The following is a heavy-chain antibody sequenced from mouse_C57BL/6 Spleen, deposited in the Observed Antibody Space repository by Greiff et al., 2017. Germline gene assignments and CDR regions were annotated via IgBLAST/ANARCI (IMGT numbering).Heavy chain of an antibody. J-gene: IGHJ2*01. CDR2: IKTKANGYTT. CDR1: GFPFTDYY. Sequence: EVQGVESGGGLVQPGGSLSLSCEASGFPFTDYYMSWVRQPPGTALEWLGFIKTKANGYTTEYSASVKGRFTISRDNSQSILYLQMNALRAEDSATYDCARYEAGTVGYYFDYGGQGTTRTVSS. D-gene: IGHD4-1*01. V-gene: IGHV7-3*01. CDR3: ARYEAGTVGYYFDY.